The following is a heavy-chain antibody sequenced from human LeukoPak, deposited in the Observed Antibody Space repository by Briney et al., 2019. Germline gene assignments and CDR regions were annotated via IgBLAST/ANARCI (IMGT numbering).Heavy chain of an antibody. Sequence: GGSLRLSCAASGFTFSSYWMHWVRQAPGKGLLWVSRINSDGTTTYYADSVKGRFTISRDNAKNTLYLQVNSLRAEDTAVYYCARGNYYGMDVWGQGTTVTASS. J-gene: IGHJ6*02. CDR1: GFTFSSYW. CDR3: ARGNYYGMDV. CDR2: INSDGTTT. V-gene: IGHV3-74*01.